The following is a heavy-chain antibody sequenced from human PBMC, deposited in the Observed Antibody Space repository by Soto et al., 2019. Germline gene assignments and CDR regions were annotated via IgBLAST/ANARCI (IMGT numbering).Heavy chain of an antibody. D-gene: IGHD4-17*01. CDR3: AKESMPEHYGDTLFDY. CDR2: FSAGGRA. Sequence: QLLESGGGLIQPGGSLRLSCEASGFSFRSYALSWVRQAPGKGLEWVSTFSAGGRAYYADSVKGRFTIAKDTSKNTLILQARSPRAEDTAVYYCAKESMPEHYGDTLFDYWGQGTRVTVSS. J-gene: IGHJ4*02. V-gene: IGHV3-23*01. CDR1: GFSFRSYA.